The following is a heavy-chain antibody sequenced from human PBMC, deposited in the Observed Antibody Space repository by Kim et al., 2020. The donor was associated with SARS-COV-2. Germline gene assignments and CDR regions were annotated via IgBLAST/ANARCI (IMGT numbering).Heavy chain of an antibody. V-gene: IGHV3-7*01. CDR2: GSEK. Sequence: GSEKYYEDCEKGRSTTTRDNAKNSLYLQMNSLRAEDTALYYCARDKTGASWGQGTLVTVSS. J-gene: IGHJ4*02. D-gene: IGHD1-26*01. CDR3: ARDKTGAS.